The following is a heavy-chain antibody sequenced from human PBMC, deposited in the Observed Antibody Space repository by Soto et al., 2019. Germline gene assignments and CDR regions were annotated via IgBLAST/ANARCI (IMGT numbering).Heavy chain of an antibody. CDR2: INHSGST. CDR1: VGCCSGYY. V-gene: IGHV4-34*01. D-gene: IGHD6-13*01. CDR3: ARGRSSSWYSNCFDP. J-gene: IGHJ5*02. Sequence: PSGTLSLTCAVYVGCCSGYYWSWIRQPPGKGLEWIGEINHSGSTNYNPSLKSRVTISVDTSKNQFCLKLSSVTAADTAVYYCARGRSSSWYSNCFDPWGQGTLVTVSS.